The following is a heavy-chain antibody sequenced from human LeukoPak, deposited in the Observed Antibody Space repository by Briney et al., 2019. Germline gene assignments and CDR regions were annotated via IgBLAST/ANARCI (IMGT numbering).Heavy chain of an antibody. D-gene: IGHD4-17*01. Sequence: PSETLSLTCAVSGGSFSGYYWTWIRRPPGKGLEWIGEINHSGSANYSPSLSSRVTISLDMSGNQFSLKLTSVTAADTAVYYCARGQGTVTTHWGQGTLVTVSS. V-gene: IGHV4-34*01. J-gene: IGHJ4*02. CDR1: GGSFSGYY. CDR2: INHSGSA. CDR3: ARGQGTVTTH.